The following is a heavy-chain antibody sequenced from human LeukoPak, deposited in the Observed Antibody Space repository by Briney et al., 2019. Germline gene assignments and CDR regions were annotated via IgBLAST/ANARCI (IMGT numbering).Heavy chain of an antibody. V-gene: IGHV3-7*01. CDR2: IKQDGSEE. Sequence: GGSLRLPCGASGFTFNSYWMSWVRQPPGKGREGVANIKQDGSEEYYVDSVKGRFTISRDNAKNSLIPQMNSLRAEDTAVYYCARLYDDCTRSTCLWYFDYWGQETLVPVPS. CDR3: ARLYDDCTRSTCLWYFDY. CDR1: GFTFNSYW. D-gene: IGHD2/OR15-2a*01. J-gene: IGHJ4*02.